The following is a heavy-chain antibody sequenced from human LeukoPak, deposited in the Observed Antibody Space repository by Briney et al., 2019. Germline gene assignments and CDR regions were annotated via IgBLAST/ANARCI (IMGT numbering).Heavy chain of an antibody. J-gene: IGHJ6*02. CDR3: ARDLGYCSGDSCYSSGLDV. D-gene: IGHD2-15*01. Sequence: ASVTLSCKASGYTFSGYYVHWVRQAPGQGLEWMGCINTNSGGPNYAQKLRGRVTMTRDTSISTAYMELSRLKSDDTAVYYCARDLGYCSGDSCYSSGLDVWGQGTTV. V-gene: IGHV1-2*02. CDR1: GYTFSGYY. CDR2: INTNSGGP.